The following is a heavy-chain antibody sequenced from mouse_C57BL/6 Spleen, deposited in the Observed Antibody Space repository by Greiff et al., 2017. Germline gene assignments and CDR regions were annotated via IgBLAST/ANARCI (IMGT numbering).Heavy chain of an antibody. Sequence: EVNLVESGGGLVKPGGSLKLSCAASGFTFSDYGMHWVRQAPEKGLEWVAYISSGSSTIYYADTVKGRFTISRDNAKNTLFLQMTSLRSEDTAMYYCAKANWDSYWGQGTLVTVSA. J-gene: IGHJ3*01. CDR2: ISSGSSTI. V-gene: IGHV5-17*01. CDR3: AKANWDSY. CDR1: GFTFSDYG. D-gene: IGHD4-1*01.